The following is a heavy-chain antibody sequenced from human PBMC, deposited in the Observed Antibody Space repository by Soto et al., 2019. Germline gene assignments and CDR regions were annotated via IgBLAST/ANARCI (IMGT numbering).Heavy chain of an antibody. D-gene: IGHD1-26*01. CDR2: ISGSGGRT. CDR3: AKGGYFFYYGMDV. CDR1: GFTFSTYA. Sequence: EVQVLESGGGLEQPGESLRLSCAASGFTFSTYAMSWVRQAPGKGLEWVSSISGSGGRTHYAESVKGRFTISRDNSENTLYLYMDSLRAEDTAAYYCAKGGYFFYYGMDVWGQETTVTVSS. V-gene: IGHV3-23*01. J-gene: IGHJ6*02.